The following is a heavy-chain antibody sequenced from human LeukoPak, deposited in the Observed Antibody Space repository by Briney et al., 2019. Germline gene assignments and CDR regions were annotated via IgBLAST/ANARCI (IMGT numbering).Heavy chain of an antibody. J-gene: IGHJ5*02. Sequence: TSETLSLTCTVSGGSISRGGYYWSWIRQHPGKGLEWIGYIYYSGSTYYNPSLKSRVTISVDTSKNQFSLKLSSVTAADTAVYYCARDQGYYDSSGYYYAWFDPWGQGTLVTVSS. V-gene: IGHV4-31*03. CDR3: ARDQGYYDSSGYYYAWFDP. D-gene: IGHD3-22*01. CDR2: IYYSGST. CDR1: GGSISRGGYY.